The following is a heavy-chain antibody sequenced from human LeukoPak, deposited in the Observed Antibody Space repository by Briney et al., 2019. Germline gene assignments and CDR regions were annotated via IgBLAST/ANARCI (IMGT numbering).Heavy chain of an antibody. D-gene: IGHD1/OR15-1a*01. CDR3: AREKLGVGTAFDY. CDR2: IIGSGGST. J-gene: IGHJ4*02. CDR1: GFTFSSYG. Sequence: GGTLRLSCAASGFTFSSYGMTWVRQAPGKGLEWVSSIIGSGGSTFYADSVKGRFTISRDNAKNSLYLQMNSLRAEDTAVYYCAREKLGVGTAFDYWGQGTLVTVSS. V-gene: IGHV3-23*01.